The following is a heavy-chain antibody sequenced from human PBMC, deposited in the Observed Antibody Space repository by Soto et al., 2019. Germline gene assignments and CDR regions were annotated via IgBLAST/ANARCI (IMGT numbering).Heavy chain of an antibody. D-gene: IGHD3-22*01. CDR2: IIPIFHTS. CDR1: GGTFSSYE. CDR3: ARDRVFDYDRSGTNTFDY. J-gene: IGHJ4*02. V-gene: IGHV1-69*13. Sequence: AASVKVSCKASGGTFSSYEISWVRQAPGQGLEWMGGIIPIFHTSNYAQKFQGGVTITADESTSTAYMELSSLRSEDTAVYYCARDRVFDYDRSGTNTFDYWGQGTLVTVSS.